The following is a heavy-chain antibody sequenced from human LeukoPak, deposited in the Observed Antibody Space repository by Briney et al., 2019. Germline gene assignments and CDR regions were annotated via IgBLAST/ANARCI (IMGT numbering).Heavy chain of an antibody. CDR2: INPNSGGT. Sequence: ASVKVSCKVSGYSFTGYYMHWVRQAPGEGLEWMGRINPNSGGTNYAQKFQGRVTMTGDTSISTAYMELSGLRSDDTAVYYCARVRESSCSNGVCYAYWGQGTLVTVSS. CDR1: GYSFTGYY. CDR3: ARVRESSCSNGVCYAY. D-gene: IGHD2-8*01. V-gene: IGHV1-2*02. J-gene: IGHJ4*02.